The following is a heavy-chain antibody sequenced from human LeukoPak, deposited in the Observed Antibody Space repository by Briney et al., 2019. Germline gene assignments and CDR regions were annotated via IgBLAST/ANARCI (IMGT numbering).Heavy chain of an antibody. CDR1: GYTFTEFF. J-gene: IGHJ4*02. Sequence: ASVKVSCKASGYTFTEFFMHWVRQAPGQGLEWMGLIDPHSGGTNFARDFQGRVTMTRDTSITTAYLEVSGLTSDDTAVYYCAREDYWGQEPLVTVSS. CDR2: IDPHSGGT. V-gene: IGHV1-2*02. CDR3: AREDY.